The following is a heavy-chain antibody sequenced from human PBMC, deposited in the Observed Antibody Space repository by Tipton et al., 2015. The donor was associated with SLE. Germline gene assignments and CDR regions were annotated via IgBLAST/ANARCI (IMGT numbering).Heavy chain of an antibody. Sequence: LRLSCSVYGGSFSGYYWTWIRQPPGKGLEWIGELIHSGSTYYNPSLKSRVTMSVDTSKNQFSLRLISVTAADTAVYYCARASITIFGVTRPYYFDYWGQGTLVTVSS. CDR3: ARASITIFGVTRPYYFDY. CDR2: LIHSGST. J-gene: IGHJ4*02. CDR1: GGSFSGYY. V-gene: IGHV4-34*12. D-gene: IGHD3-3*01.